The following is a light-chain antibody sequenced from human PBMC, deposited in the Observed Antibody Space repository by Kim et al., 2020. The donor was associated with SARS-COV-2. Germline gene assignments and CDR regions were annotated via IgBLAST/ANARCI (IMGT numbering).Light chain of an antibody. CDR3: SSYTRSHTFV. Sequence: QSTPTSSPATTLDVRAYNCFSWYQQHPPNPPQVLIFDVSTPPSALSDRFFCSNSGNTASLPISGLQADDEADYYCSSYTRSHTFVFGTGTKVTVL. CDR2: DVS. J-gene: IGLJ1*01. CDR1: TLDVRAYNC. V-gene: IGLV2-14*03.